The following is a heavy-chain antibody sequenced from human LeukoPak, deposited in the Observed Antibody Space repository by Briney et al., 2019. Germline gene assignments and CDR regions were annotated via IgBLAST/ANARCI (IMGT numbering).Heavy chain of an antibody. CDR2: INHSGST. D-gene: IGHD6-13*01. CDR1: GGSFSGYY. Sequence: PSETLSLTCAVYGGSFSGYYWSWIRQPPGKGLEWIGEINHSGSTNYNPSLKSRVTISVDTSKNQLSLKLSSVTAADTAVYYCARGRQLVRRGYFDYWGQGTLVTVSS. CDR3: ARGRQLVRRGYFDY. V-gene: IGHV4-34*01. J-gene: IGHJ4*02.